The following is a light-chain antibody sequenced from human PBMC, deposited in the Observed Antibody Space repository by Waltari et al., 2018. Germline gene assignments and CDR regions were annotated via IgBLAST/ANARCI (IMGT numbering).Light chain of an antibody. J-gene: IGKJ5*01. V-gene: IGKV1-39*01. CDR3: QHRYSPPFN. CDR2: DES. CDR1: RGIDSY. Sequence: DIQMTQSPSSLSTSVRDRVTITCRASRGIDSYLNRYQQRPGKAPKLLLYDESTLQREVPSRFSGGVMGTDVTLTINNRQPEDFATYGGQHRYSPPFNFGQGTRLEI.